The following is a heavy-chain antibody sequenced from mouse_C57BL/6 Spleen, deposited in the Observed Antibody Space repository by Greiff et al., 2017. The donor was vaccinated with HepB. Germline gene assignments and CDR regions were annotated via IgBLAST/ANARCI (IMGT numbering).Heavy chain of an antibody. Sequence: VKLMESGPGLVQPSQSLSITCTVSGFSLTSYGVHWVRQSPGKGLEWLGVIWSGGSTDYNAAFISRLSISKDNSKSQVFFKMNSLQADDTAIYYCARKEGLQGFAYWGQGTLVTVSA. CDR2: IWSGGST. CDR3: ARKEGLQGFAY. V-gene: IGHV2-2*01. J-gene: IGHJ3*01. CDR1: GFSLTSYG. D-gene: IGHD3-1*01.